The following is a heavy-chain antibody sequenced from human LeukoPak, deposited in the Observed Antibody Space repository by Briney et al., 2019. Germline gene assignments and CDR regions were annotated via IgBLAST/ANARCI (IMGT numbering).Heavy chain of an antibody. D-gene: IGHD4-17*01. CDR2: ISSNGGST. V-gene: IGHV3-64*01. CDR1: GFTFSSYA. Sequence: PGGSLRLSCAASGFTFSSYAMHWVRQAPGKGLEYVSAISSNGGSTYYANSVKGRFTISRDNSKNTLFLQMGSLRAEDMAVYYCARDAHTATTILDYWGQGTLVTVSS. J-gene: IGHJ4*02. CDR3: ARDAHTATTILDY.